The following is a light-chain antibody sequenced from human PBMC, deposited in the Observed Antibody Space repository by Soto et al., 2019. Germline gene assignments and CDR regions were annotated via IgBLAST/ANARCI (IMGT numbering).Light chain of an antibody. Sequence: DIQLTQSPSFLSASVGDRVTITCRASQGISSYLAWYQQKPGKAPKLLIYAASTLHSGVPSRFSGSGSGTDFTLTISSLQAEDFATYYCQQLNGYPFTFGPGTKVDIK. J-gene: IGKJ3*01. CDR3: QQLNGYPFT. CDR2: AAS. V-gene: IGKV1-9*01. CDR1: QGISSY.